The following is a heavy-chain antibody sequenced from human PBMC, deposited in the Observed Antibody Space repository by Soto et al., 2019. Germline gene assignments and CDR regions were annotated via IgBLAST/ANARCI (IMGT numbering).Heavy chain of an antibody. D-gene: IGHD2-8*01. J-gene: IGHJ6*02. Sequence: LRLSCAASGFTVSSHAMSWVRQAPGKGLEWVSSISGSGDGTYYGDSVKGRFTISRDSSSSTLYLQMNNLRGEDTAVYFCTKSRRGILMVYGFGGMDVWGQGTTVTVSS. CDR3: TKSRRGILMVYGFGGMDV. CDR2: ISGSGDGT. V-gene: IGHV3-23*01. CDR1: GFTVSSHA.